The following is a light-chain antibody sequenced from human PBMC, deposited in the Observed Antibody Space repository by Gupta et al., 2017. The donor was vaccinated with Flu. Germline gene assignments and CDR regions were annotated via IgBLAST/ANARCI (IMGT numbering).Light chain of an antibody. CDR1: SSTIGAGYD. Sequence: QSVLTQPPSVSGAPGQTLTISCTGGSSTIGAGYDVHWYQQLPGTAPKLLIYDNNNRPSGVPDRFSGSKSAASAALAITGLKAEDEADFYCQSYDDSRSAYVFGTGTKVTVL. CDR3: QSYDDSRSAYV. J-gene: IGLJ1*01. V-gene: IGLV1-40*01. CDR2: DNN.